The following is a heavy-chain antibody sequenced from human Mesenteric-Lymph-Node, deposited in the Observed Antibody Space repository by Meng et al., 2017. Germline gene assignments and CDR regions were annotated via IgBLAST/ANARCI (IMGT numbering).Heavy chain of an antibody. D-gene: IGHD5-12*01. Sequence: GGSLRLSCAASGFTFSSYAMSWVRQAPGKGLEWISRINSDGSSTSYADSVKGRVTVSRDNAKNMVFLQLNSLRADDTAVFYCAGGRYGGYSGIWGQGALVTVSS. V-gene: IGHV3-74*01. J-gene: IGHJ4*02. CDR2: INSDGSST. CDR3: AGGRYGGYSGI. CDR1: GFTFSSYA.